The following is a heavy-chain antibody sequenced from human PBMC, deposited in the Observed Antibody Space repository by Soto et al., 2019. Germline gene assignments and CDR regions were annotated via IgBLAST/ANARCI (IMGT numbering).Heavy chain of an antibody. CDR1: GFTFSTSG. J-gene: IGHJ3*02. Sequence: EVQLLESGGGLVQPGGSLRLSCAASGFTFSTSGMSWVRQAPGKGLEWVSSISGSGDYINYADSVKGRFTISRDNSKNTLYLQINSLPAEDTAVYYCANHGGFDIWGQGTMVAVSS. CDR2: ISGSGDYI. CDR3: ANHGGFDI. D-gene: IGHD4-17*01. V-gene: IGHV3-23*01.